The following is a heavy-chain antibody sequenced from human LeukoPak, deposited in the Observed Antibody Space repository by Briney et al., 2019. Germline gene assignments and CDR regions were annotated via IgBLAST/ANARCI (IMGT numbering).Heavy chain of an antibody. CDR1: GGSISSYY. CDR3: ARGEAPAARVDY. V-gene: IGHV4-59*12. D-gene: IGHD2-2*01. Sequence: PSETLSLTCTVSGGSISSYYWSWIRQPPGKGLEWIGYIYYSGSTNYNPSLKSRVTISVDTSKNQFSLKLSSVTAADTAVYYCARGEAPAARVDYWGQGTLVTVSS. CDR2: IYYSGST. J-gene: IGHJ4*02.